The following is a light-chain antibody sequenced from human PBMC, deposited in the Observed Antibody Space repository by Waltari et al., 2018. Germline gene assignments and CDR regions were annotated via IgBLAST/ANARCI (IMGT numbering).Light chain of an antibody. Sequence: QSALTQPASVSGSPGQSITITCIASATDIGPYNYFPWYQQPPGKAPKLLIFDVSKRPSGVSNRFSASKSATTASLTISGLQAEDEADYYCSSYTNTYTFVLFGGGTKLTVL. J-gene: IGLJ2*01. CDR3: SSYTNTYTFVL. CDR1: ATDIGPYNY. V-gene: IGLV2-14*03. CDR2: DVS.